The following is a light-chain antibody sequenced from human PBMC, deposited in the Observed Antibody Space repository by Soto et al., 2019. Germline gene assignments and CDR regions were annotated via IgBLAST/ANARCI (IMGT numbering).Light chain of an antibody. CDR2: LSSDGSH. Sequence: QLVLTQSPPAFASLGASAKPTGTRSSGPSSNAIAWHKQQPEKGPRYLMKLSSDGSHSKGDGIPDRFSGSSSGAERYLTISSLQSEDEADYYCQTWDTGARVVFGGGTKLTVL. CDR1: SGPSSNA. J-gene: IGLJ2*01. CDR3: QTWDTGARVV. V-gene: IGLV4-69*01.